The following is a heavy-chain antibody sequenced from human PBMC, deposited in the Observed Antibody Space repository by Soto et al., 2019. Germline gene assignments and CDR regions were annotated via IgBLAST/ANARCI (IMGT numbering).Heavy chain of an antibody. CDR1: GGTFSSYA. D-gene: IGHD3-10*01. CDR2: IIPIFGTA. CDR3: ARGTVRGVTLYYYYVMDV. V-gene: IGHV1-69*13. Sequence: GASVKVSCKASGGTFSSYAISWVRQAPGQGLEWMGGIIPIFGTASYAQKFQGRVTITADESTSTAYMELSSLRSEDTAVYYCARGTVRGVTLYYYYVMDVWGQGTLVTVS. J-gene: IGHJ6*01.